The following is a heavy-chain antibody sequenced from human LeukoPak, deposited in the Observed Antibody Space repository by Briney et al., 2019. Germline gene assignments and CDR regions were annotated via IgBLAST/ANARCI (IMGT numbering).Heavy chain of an antibody. Sequence: SETLSLTCTVSGGSISSYYWSWIRQPPGKGLEWIGYIYYSGSTNYNPSLKSRVTISVDTSKNQFSLKLSSVTAADTAVYYCARVRPGYYYYMDVWGKGTTVTTSS. CDR3: ARVRPGYYYYMDV. V-gene: IGHV4-59*01. CDR2: IYYSGST. CDR1: GGSISSYY. J-gene: IGHJ6*03.